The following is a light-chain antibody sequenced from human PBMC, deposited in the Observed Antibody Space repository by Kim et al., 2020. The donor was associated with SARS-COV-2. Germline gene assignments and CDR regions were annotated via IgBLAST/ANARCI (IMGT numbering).Light chain of an antibody. V-gene: IGLV2-14*01. CDR2: DVS. CDR1: SSDVGGYNY. J-gene: IGLJ2*01. CDR3: SSYTSSSTLSV. Sequence: QSASVSGSPGQSITISCTGTSSDVGGYNYVSWYQQHPGKAPKLMIYDVSKRPSGVSNRFSGSKSGNTASLTISGLQAEDEADYYCSSYTSSSTLSVFGGGTQLTVL.